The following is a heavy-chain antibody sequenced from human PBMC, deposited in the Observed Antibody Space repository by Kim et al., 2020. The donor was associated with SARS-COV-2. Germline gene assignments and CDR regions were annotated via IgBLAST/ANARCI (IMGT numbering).Heavy chain of an antibody. CDR1: GFIFGNYG. D-gene: IGHD1-20*01. Sequence: GGSLRLSCTASGFIFGNYGMSWVRQAPGKGLEWVSGVGGDGIGTYYADYVRGRFTISRDNSKNTLDLQMNSLRAEDSAVYYCAKDMWADNGNWDAFHIWGQGTMVTVSS. CDR2: VGGDGIGT. CDR3: AKDMWADNGNWDAFHI. J-gene: IGHJ3*02. V-gene: IGHV3-23*01.